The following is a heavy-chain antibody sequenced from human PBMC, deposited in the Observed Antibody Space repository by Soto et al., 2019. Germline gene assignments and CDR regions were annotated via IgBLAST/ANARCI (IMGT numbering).Heavy chain of an antibody. Sequence: QVQLQESGPGLVKPSQTLSLICTVSGGSINSGGYYWNWIRQHPGKGLEWIGYIFYSGSTYYNPSLRSPVTISADTSENQFSLKLRSVTAADTAVYFCAREYRQSGYSSSWVFDYWGQGTLVNVSS. CDR2: IFYSGST. D-gene: IGHD6-13*01. J-gene: IGHJ4*02. CDR3: AREYRQSGYSSSWVFDY. V-gene: IGHV4-31*01. CDR1: GGSINSGGYY.